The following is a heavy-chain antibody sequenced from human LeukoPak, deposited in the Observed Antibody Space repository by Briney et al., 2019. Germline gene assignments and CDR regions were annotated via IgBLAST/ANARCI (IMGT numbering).Heavy chain of an antibody. CDR1: GGTFSSYA. Sequence: SVKVSCKASGGTFSSYAISWVRQAPGQGLEWMGGIIPIFGTANYAQKFQGRVTITADESTSTAYMELSSLRSEDTAVYYCARDGIRRGYSYQIDYWGQGTLVTVSS. J-gene: IGHJ4*02. CDR3: ARDGIRRGYSYQIDY. CDR2: IIPIFGTA. D-gene: IGHD5-18*01. V-gene: IGHV1-69*13.